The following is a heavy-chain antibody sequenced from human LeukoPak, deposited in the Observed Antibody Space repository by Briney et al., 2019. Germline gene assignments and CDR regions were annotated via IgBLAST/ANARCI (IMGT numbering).Heavy chain of an antibody. CDR1: GFTFSSYS. D-gene: IGHD3-9*01. CDR2: ISGSGGST. Sequence: GGSMRLSCAASGFTFSSYSMSWVRQAPGKGREWVSAISGSGGSTDYADSVKGRFTISRDNSKNTLYLQMNSLRAEDTAVYYCAKNRYFDWFDYWGQGTLVTVSS. V-gene: IGHV3-23*01. J-gene: IGHJ5*01. CDR3: AKNRYFDWFDY.